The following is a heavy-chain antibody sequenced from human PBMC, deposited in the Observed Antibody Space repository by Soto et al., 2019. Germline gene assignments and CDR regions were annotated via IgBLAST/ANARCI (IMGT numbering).Heavy chain of an antibody. CDR3: ARDDPGFSGSHYIDYFNY. V-gene: IGHV1-3*01. D-gene: IGHD1-26*01. J-gene: IGHJ4*02. CDR2: INAGNGNT. Sequence: GASVKVSCKASGYTFTNYAMHWVRQAPGQRLEWMGWINAGNGNTKYSQKFQGRVTITRDTSASTAYMELSSLRSEDTAVYYCARDDPGFSGSHYIDYFNYWGQGALVTVSS. CDR1: GYTFTNYA.